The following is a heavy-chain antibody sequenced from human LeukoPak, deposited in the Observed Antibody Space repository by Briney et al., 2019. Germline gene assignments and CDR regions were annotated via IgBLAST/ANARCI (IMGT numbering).Heavy chain of an antibody. CDR3: ARRNCGGDCHGGNWYFDL. CDR1: QYTFTDYA. V-gene: IGHV1-3*01. Sequence: ASVKVSCKASQYTFTDYAVHWVRQAPGHRLEWMGWINAGNGNTKYSQKFQGRVTITRDTSATTAYMELSSLRSEDTAVYYCARRNCGGDCHGGNWYFDLWGRGTLVTVSS. CDR2: INAGNGNT. J-gene: IGHJ2*01. D-gene: IGHD2-21*02.